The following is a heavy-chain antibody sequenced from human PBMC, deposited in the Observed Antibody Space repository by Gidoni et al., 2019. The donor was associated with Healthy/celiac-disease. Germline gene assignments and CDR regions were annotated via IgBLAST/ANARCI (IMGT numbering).Heavy chain of an antibody. CDR3: ARYSSSWQGVY. V-gene: IGHV3-7*01. CDR2: IKQDGGEK. D-gene: IGHD6-13*01. CDR1: GFTFSSYW. Sequence: GFTFSSYWMSWVRQAPGKGLEWVGNIKQDGGEKYYVDSVKGRFTISRDNAKNSLYLQMNSLSAEDTAVYYCARYSSSWQGVYWGQGTLVTVSS. J-gene: IGHJ4*02.